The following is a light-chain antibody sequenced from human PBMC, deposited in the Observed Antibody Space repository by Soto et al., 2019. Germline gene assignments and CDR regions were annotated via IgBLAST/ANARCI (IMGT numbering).Light chain of an antibody. V-gene: IGKV1-6*01. CDR1: QGLRND. CDR3: LQDNSYPLT. Sequence: AVQMTQSPSSLSASVGDRVTITCRASQGLRNDLGWYQQKSGKAPKVLIYAASTLQSGVPSRFSGSGSGTDVTLTISSLQPEDVATYYCLQDNSYPLTFGQGTKVEIK. CDR2: AAS. J-gene: IGKJ1*01.